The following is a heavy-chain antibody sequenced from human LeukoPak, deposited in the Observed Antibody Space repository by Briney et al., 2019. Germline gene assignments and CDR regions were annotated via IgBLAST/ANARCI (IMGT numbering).Heavy chain of an antibody. CDR3: ARGGYETTYYYYYYYMDV. CDR2: INPSGGST. CDR1: GYTFTSYY. Sequence: ASVKVSCKASGYTFTSYYMHWVRQAPGQGLEWMGIINPSGGSTSYAQKFQGRVTMTRDTSTSTVYMELRSLRSDDTAVYYCARGGYETTYYYYYYYMDVWGKGTTVTVSS. V-gene: IGHV1-46*01. J-gene: IGHJ6*03. D-gene: IGHD5-12*01.